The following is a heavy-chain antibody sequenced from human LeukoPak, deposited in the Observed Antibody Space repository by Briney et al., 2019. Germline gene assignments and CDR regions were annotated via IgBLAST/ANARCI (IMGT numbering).Heavy chain of an antibody. CDR2: IYSSGST. CDR3: ARDRWPAAMGGYYYFYMDV. J-gene: IGHJ6*03. V-gene: IGHV4-4*07. D-gene: IGHD2-2*01. CDR1: GGSIDSYY. Sequence: PSETLSLTCTISGGSIDSYYWSWIRQPAGKGLEWIGRIYSSGSTNYNASLKSRVTISVDKSKNQFSLELTYVTAADTAVYYRARDRWPAAMGGYYYFYMDVWGKGTTVTVSS.